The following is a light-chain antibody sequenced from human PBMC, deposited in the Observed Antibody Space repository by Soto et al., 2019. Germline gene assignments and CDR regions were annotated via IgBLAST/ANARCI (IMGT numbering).Light chain of an antibody. CDR1: QSVSSSY. Sequence: EIVLTPSPGTLSLSPGERATLSFRASQSVSSSYLAWYQQQPGQAPRLLIYGASTRATAVPDRFSGSGSGTDFTLTITSLQSDDFAVYFCQQYSDWPITFGQGTRLEIK. J-gene: IGKJ5*01. V-gene: IGKV3-20*01. CDR2: GAS. CDR3: QQYSDWPIT.